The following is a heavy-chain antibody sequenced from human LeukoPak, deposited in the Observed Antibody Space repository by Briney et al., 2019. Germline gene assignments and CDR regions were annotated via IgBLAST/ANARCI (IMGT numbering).Heavy chain of an antibody. Sequence: SETLSLTCTVSGGSISSYYWSWIRQPAGKGLEWIGRIYTSGSTNYDPSLKSRVTMSVDTSKNQFSLRLSSVTAADTAVYYCARRYSGYDYGYFDYWGQGTLVTVSS. CDR2: IYTSGST. V-gene: IGHV4-4*07. CDR1: GGSISSYY. J-gene: IGHJ4*02. D-gene: IGHD5-12*01. CDR3: ARRYSGYDYGYFDY.